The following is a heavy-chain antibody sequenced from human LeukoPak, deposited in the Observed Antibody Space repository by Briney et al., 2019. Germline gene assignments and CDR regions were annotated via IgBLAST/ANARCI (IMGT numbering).Heavy chain of an antibody. CDR3: AKNTPPLYYDFWSGYPDPGDYYYYYGMDV. D-gene: IGHD3-3*01. J-gene: IGHJ6*02. CDR1: GGTFSSYA. CDR2: IIPIFGTA. Sequence: ASVKVSCKASGGTFSSYAISWVRQAPGQGLEWMGGIIPIFGTANYAQKLQGRVTITADESTSTAYMELSSLRSEDTAVYYCAKNTPPLYYDFWSGYPDPGDYYYYYGMDVWGQGTTVTVSS. V-gene: IGHV1-69*13.